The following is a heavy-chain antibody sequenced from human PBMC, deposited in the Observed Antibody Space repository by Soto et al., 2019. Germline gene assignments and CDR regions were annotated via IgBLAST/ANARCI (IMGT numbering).Heavy chain of an antibody. J-gene: IGHJ4*02. CDR1: GSSISSYY. V-gene: IGHV4-59*08. Sequence: SETLSLTCTVSGSSISSYYWSWIRQPPGKGLEWIGYIYYSGSTNYNPSLKSRVTISVDTSKNQFSLKLSSVTAADTAVYYCARHGRAKPELRGEYSFDYGGQGPLVTFS. CDR3: ARHGRAKPELRGEYSFDY. D-gene: IGHD1-7*01. CDR2: IYYSGST.